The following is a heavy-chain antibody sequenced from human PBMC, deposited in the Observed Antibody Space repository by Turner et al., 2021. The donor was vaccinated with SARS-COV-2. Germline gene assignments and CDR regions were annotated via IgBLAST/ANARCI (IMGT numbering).Heavy chain of an antibody. CDR3: ARDRVWGGSNSFGYYFDF. Sequence: QVQLVEAGGGVVQPGRSLRLSCAASVFTFSNYPMHGVRQAPGKGLEWVAVISYDESNKYYADSVKGRFTISRDSSKNTMFLQMTILRAEDTAVYYCARDRVWGGSNSFGYYFDFWGQGTLVTVSS. D-gene: IGHD2-15*01. CDR1: VFTFSNYP. J-gene: IGHJ4*02. CDR2: ISYDESNK. V-gene: IGHV3-30-3*01.